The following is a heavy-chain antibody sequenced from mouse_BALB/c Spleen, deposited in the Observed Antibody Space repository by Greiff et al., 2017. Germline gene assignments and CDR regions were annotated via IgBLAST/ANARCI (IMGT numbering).Heavy chain of an antibody. D-gene: IGHD2-1*01. CDR3: TRSGNYGNHLYAMDY. CDR1: GYTFTSYY. J-gene: IGHJ4*01. Sequence: QVQLQQSGAELVKPGASVKLSCKASGYTFTSYYMYWVKQRPGQGLEWIGEINPSNGGTNFNEKFKSKATLTVDKSSSTAYMQLSSLTSEDSAVYYCTRSGNYGNHLYAMDYWGQGTSVTVSS. CDR2: INPSNGGT. V-gene: IGHV1S81*02.